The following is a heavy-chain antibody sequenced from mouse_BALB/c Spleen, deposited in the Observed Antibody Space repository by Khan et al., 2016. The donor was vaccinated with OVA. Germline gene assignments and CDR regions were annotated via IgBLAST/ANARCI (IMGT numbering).Heavy chain of an antibody. CDR1: GYSITSGYA. CDR3: ARGDCYGYYFDY. Sequence: QLEESGPGLVKPSQSLSLTCTVTGYSITSGYAWNWIRQFPGNKLEWMGYISYSGGTSYNPSLKNRISITRDTSKNQFFLQLNSVTTEDTATYYCARGDCYGYYFDYWGQGTPLTVSS. J-gene: IGHJ2*01. CDR2: ISYSGGT. V-gene: IGHV3-2*02. D-gene: IGHD1-1*01.